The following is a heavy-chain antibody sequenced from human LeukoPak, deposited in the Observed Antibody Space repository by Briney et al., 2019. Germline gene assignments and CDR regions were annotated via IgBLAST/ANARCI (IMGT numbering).Heavy chain of an antibody. Sequence: GASVKVSCKASGGTFSSYAISWVRQAPGQGLEWMGGIIPIFGTANYAQKFQGRVTITTDESTSTAYMELSSLRSEDTAVYYCARDQGLNWNYKMDAFDIWGQGTMVTVSS. CDR1: GGTFSSYA. V-gene: IGHV1-69*05. J-gene: IGHJ3*02. CDR2: IIPIFGTA. CDR3: ARDQGLNWNYKMDAFDI. D-gene: IGHD1-7*01.